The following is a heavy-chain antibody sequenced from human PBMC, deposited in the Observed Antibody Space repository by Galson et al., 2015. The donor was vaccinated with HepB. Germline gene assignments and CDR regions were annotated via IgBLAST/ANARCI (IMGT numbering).Heavy chain of an antibody. D-gene: IGHD3-10*01. V-gene: IGHV3-49*04. CDR3: TRDWGYYGSGSYVPFDY. J-gene: IGHJ4*02. CDR1: GFTFGDYA. Sequence: SLRLSCAASGFTFGDYAMSWVRQAPGKGLEWVGFIRSKAYGGTTEYAASVKGRFTISRDDSKSIAYLQMNSLKTEDTAVYYCTRDWGYYGSGSYVPFDYWGQGTLVTVSS. CDR2: IRSKAYGGTT.